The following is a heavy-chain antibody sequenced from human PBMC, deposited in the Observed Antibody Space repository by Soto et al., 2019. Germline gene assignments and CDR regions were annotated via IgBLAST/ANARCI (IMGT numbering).Heavy chain of an antibody. Sequence: EVQLLESGGGLVQPGGSLRLPSAASGFTIGSYDMSWVRQAPGKGLEWVSGISGSGDNTYYADSVKGRFTSSRDNSKKTLYLHMNSLRSEGTAVFCCAKDSGRYHFDYWGQRTLVTVSS. CDR2: ISGSGDNT. V-gene: IGHV3-23*01. CDR1: GFTIGSYD. CDR3: AKDSGRYHFDY. J-gene: IGHJ4*02. D-gene: IGHD1-26*01.